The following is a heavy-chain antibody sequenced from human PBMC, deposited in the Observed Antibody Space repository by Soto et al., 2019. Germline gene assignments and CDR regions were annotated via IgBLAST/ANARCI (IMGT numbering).Heavy chain of an antibody. D-gene: IGHD3-3*01. CDR2: INPNSGGT. Sequence: ASVKVSCKASGYTFTGYYMHWVRQAPGQGLEWMGWINPNSGGTNYAQKFQGRVTMTRDTSISTAYMELSRLRSDDTAVYYCARDHGDDFWSGPYYYYYGMDVWGQGTTVTVSS. CDR3: ARDHGDDFWSGPYYYYYGMDV. V-gene: IGHV1-2*02. CDR1: GYTFTGYY. J-gene: IGHJ6*02.